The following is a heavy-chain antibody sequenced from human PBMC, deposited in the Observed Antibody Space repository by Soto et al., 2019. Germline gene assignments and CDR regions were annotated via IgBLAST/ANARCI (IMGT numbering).Heavy chain of an antibody. CDR1: GFTFSPYW. CDR2: IQDDGGDE. J-gene: IGHJ4*02. CDR3: AGGSGWISDS. D-gene: IGHD6-19*01. Sequence: EVQLVESGGGLVQPGGSLRLSCAASGFTFSPYWMSWVRQAPGKGLEWVAIIQDDGGDEHYLEAVRGRFTISIDNATKSLYLAMDSLRVEDTAVYYCAGGSGWISDSWGQGTLVTVSS. V-gene: IGHV3-7*03.